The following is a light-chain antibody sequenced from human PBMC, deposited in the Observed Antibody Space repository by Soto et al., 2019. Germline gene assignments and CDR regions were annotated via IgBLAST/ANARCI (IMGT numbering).Light chain of an antibody. CDR1: SSNIGNNP. V-gene: IGLV1-36*01. Sequence: QSVLTQPPSVSEAPRQRVTVSCSGSSSNIGNNPVNWYQQFAGKAPKLLIYYDDMLYSGVSDRFSGSKSGTSASLAISGLQSGVEADFYCASWDNNLKGPFFGRGTKLPAL. CDR3: ASWDNNLKGPF. J-gene: IGLJ2*01. CDR2: YDD.